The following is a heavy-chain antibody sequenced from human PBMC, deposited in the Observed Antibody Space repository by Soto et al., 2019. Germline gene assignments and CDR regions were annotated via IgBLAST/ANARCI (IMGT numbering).Heavy chain of an antibody. V-gene: IGHV4-30-4*01. Sequence: SETLSLTCTVSGGSISSGDYYWSWIRQPPGKGLEWIGYIYYSGSTYYNPSLKSRVTISVDTSKNQFSLKLSSVTAADTAVYYRALSIAALNWFDPWGQGTLVTVSS. CDR1: GGSISSGDYY. CDR3: ALSIAALNWFDP. D-gene: IGHD6-6*01. CDR2: IYYSGST. J-gene: IGHJ5*02.